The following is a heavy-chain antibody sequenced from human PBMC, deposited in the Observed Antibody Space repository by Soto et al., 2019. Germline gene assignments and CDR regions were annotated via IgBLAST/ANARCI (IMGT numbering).Heavy chain of an antibody. CDR1: GFTFSYCA. CDR2: ITGSGDRT. J-gene: IGHJ4*02. CDR3: AESHNWWSLRSDY. Sequence: EVQLLESGGGLVQPGGSLRLSCRASGFTFSYCAMTWVRQTPGKGLEWVSTITGSGDRTSYSDSVEGRFTISRDNSNNSLYLQMTSLRVEDTALYYCAESHNWWSLRSDYFGLGTLVTVSS. D-gene: IGHD3-16*01. V-gene: IGHV3-23*01.